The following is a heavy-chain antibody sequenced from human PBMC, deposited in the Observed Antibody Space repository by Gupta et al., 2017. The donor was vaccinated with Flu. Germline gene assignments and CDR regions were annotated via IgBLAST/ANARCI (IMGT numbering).Heavy chain of an antibody. D-gene: IGHD6-19*01. CDR2: ISGRGGST. V-gene: IGHV3-23*01. J-gene: IGHJ4*02. Sequence: EVQLLESGGGLVQPGGSLRLSCAASGFTFSSYAMSWVRQAPGKGLEWVSAISGRGGSTYYADSVKGRFTIARDNSKNTLYLQMNSLRAEDTAVYYCAKDGRIAVAGTEGHRGYFDYWGQGTLVTVSP. CDR3: AKDGRIAVAGTEGHRGYFDY. CDR1: GFTFSSYA.